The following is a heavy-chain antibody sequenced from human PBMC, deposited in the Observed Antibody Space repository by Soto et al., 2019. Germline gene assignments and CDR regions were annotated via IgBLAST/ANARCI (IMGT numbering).Heavy chain of an antibody. J-gene: IGHJ4*02. Sequence: GGSLRLSCAASGFTFSGSAMHWVRQASGKGLEWVGRIRSKANSYATAYAASVKGRFTISRDDSKNTAYLQMNSLKTEDTAVYDCTRPRSEQLVDYWGQGTLVTVSS. V-gene: IGHV3-73*01. CDR1: GFTFSGSA. CDR3: TRPRSEQLVDY. CDR2: IRSKANSYAT. D-gene: IGHD6-6*01.